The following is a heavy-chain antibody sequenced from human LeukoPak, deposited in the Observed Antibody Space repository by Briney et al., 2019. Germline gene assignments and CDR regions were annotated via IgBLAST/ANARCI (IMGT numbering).Heavy chain of an antibody. CDR2: VSNSGDGI. Sequence: GGSLRLSCAASGFTFSSYAMSWVRQAPGKGLEWVSAVSNSGDGIYYADSVKGRSTISRDNSQNTLSLQMNGLRAEDTALYYCAKDRDGCSGVWFPNLYFDLWGQGTLVTVSS. CDR1: GFTFSSYA. CDR3: AKDRDGCSGVWFPNLYFDL. J-gene: IGHJ4*02. V-gene: IGHV3-23*01. D-gene: IGHD6-19*01.